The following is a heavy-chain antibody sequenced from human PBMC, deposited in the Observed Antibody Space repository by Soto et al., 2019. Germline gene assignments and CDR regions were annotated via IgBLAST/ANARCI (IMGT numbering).Heavy chain of an antibody. V-gene: IGHV3-9*01. J-gene: IGHJ4*02. Sequence: EVQLVESGGGLVQPGRSLRLSCAASGFTFDDYAMHWVRQAPGKGLEWVSGISWNSGSIGYADSVKGRFTISRDNAKNSLYLQMNSLIAEDTALYYCAKDSGDSSSWYYFDYWGQGTLVTVSS. D-gene: IGHD6-13*01. CDR2: ISWNSGSI. CDR1: GFTFDDYA. CDR3: AKDSGDSSSWYYFDY.